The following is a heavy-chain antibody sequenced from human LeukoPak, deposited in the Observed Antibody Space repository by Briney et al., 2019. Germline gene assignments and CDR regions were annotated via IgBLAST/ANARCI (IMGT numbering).Heavy chain of an antibody. CDR2: IYPGDSDT. Sequence: GESLKISCKGSGYSFASYWIAWVRQMPGKGLEWMGIIYPGDSDTRYSPSFQGQVTISADKSISTAYLQWSSLKASDTAIYYCARQWGDCSSTSCYSAYWGQGTLVTVSS. CDR3: ARQWGDCSSTSCYSAY. V-gene: IGHV5-51*01. J-gene: IGHJ4*02. D-gene: IGHD2-2*01. CDR1: GYSFASYW.